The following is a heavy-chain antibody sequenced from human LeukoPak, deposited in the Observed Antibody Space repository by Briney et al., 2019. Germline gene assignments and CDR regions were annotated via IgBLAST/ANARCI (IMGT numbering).Heavy chain of an antibody. J-gene: IGHJ5*02. CDR3: ARMIDGYCSSTSCYVGYNWFDP. CDR2: ISSSSSYI. Sequence: GGSLRHSCAASGFTFSSYSMNWVRKAPGKGLEWVSSISSSSSYIYYADSVKGRFTISRDNAKNSLYLQMNSLRAEDTAVYYCARMIDGYCSSTSCYVGYNWFDPWGQGTLVTVSS. V-gene: IGHV3-21*01. D-gene: IGHD2-2*01. CDR1: GFTFSSYS.